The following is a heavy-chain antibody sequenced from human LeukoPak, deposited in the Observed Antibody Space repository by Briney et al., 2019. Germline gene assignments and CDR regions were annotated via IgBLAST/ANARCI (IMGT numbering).Heavy chain of an antibody. J-gene: IGHJ4*02. V-gene: IGHV1-2*02. CDR2: INPNSGGT. Sequence: ASVKVSCRASGYTFTGYYMHWVRQAPGQGLEWMGWINPNSGGTNYAQKFQGRVTMTRDTSISTAFMELSRLRSDDTAVYYCARALAVVVPAAMAYWGQGTLVTVSS. CDR1: GYTFTGYY. D-gene: IGHD2-2*01. CDR3: ARALAVVVPAAMAY.